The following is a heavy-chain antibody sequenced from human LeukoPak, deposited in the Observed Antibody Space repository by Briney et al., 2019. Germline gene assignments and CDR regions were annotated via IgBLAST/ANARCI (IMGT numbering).Heavy chain of an antibody. CDR3: AKRCKGASGWYCGDV. D-gene: IGHD6-19*01. V-gene: IGHV3-30*02. J-gene: IGHJ6*02. CDR2: ISYDGGNK. CDR1: GFTLSNYG. Sequence: GGSLRLSCEAAGFTLSNYGMHWVRQAPGKGLDWVAVISYDGGNKYYADSVKGRFTISRDNSKNTLYLQMDSLRVEDTAVYYCAKRCKGASGWYCGDVWGQGTTVTVSS.